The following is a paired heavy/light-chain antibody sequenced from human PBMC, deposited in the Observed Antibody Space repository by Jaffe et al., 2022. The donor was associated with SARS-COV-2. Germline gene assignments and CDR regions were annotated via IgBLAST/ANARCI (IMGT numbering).Light chain of an antibody. CDR1: QGISSY. CDR2: GAS. CDR3: QQLSSYSPA. V-gene: IGKV1-9*01. J-gene: IGKJ4*01. Sequence: DIQLTQSPSFLSASAGDRVTITCRASQGISSYLAWYQQKPGKAPKLLIYGASTLQSGVPSRFSGSGSGTEFTLTISSLQPEDFATYYCQQLSSYSPAFGGGTKVEI.
Heavy chain of an antibody. D-gene: IGHD3-16*02. CDR1: EFTFNIAW. Sequence: EVQLVESGGGLVKPGGSLRLSCVASEFTFNIAWMTWVRQAPGKGLEWVGRIKTKSDGATTDYAAPVKGRFTISRDDSRSTLYLQMNSLKIEDTAVYYCAAVYLPPPNDALGVWGQGTVVTVSS. CDR2: IKTKSDGATT. CDR3: AAVYLPPPNDALGV. V-gene: IGHV3-15*01. J-gene: IGHJ3*01.